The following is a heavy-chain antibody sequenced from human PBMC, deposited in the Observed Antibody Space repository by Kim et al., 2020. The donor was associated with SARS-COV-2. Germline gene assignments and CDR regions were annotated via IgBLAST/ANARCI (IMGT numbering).Heavy chain of an antibody. V-gene: IGHV4-59*01. D-gene: IGHD6-6*01. J-gene: IGHJ4*02. CDR2: IYYSGST. CDR3: ARSSRYSSSGAIVY. Sequence: SETLSLTCTVSGGSISSYYWSWIRQPPGKGLEWIGYIYYSGSTNYNPSLKSRVTISVDTSKNQFSLKLSSVTAADTAVYYCARSSRYSSSGAIVYWGQGTLGTVSS. CDR1: GGSISSYY.